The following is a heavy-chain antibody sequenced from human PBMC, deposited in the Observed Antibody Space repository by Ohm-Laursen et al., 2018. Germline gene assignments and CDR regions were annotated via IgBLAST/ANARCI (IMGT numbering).Heavy chain of an antibody. J-gene: IGHJ4*02. V-gene: IGHV1-46*01. CDR2: INPSGGST. Sequence: ATVKISCKASGYTFTTYYLHWVRQAPGQGLEWMGMINPSGGSTSYAQKFQGRFTMTSDTSTSTVYMELSSLRSEDTAVYYCAKDISPVQPDYFDYWGQGTLVTVSS. D-gene: IGHD1-1*01. CDR3: AKDISPVQPDYFDY. CDR1: GYTFTTYY.